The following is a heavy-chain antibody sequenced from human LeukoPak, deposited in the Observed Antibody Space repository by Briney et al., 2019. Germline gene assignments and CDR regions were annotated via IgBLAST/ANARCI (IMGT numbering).Heavy chain of an antibody. D-gene: IGHD3-10*01. Sequence: SETLSLTCTVSGGSISSSSYYWGWIRQPPGKGLEWIGSIYYSGSTYYNPSLKSRVTISVDTSKNQFSLKLSSVTAADTAVYYCARHYPYYDSGSYGGYFDYWGQGTLVTVSS. V-gene: IGHV4-39*01. CDR1: GGSISSSSYY. CDR3: ARHYPYYDSGSYGGYFDY. CDR2: IYYSGST. J-gene: IGHJ4*02.